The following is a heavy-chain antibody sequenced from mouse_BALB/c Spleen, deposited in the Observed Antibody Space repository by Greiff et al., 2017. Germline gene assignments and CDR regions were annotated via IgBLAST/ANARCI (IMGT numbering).Heavy chain of an antibody. CDR3: ARGGYGNYEAYAMDY. CDR1: GFTFSSYA. V-gene: IGHV5-6-5*01. D-gene: IGHD2-1*01. Sequence: EVNVVESGGGLVKPGGSLKLSCAASGFTFSSYAMSWVRQTPEKRLEWVASISSGGSTYYPDSVKGRFTISRDNARNILYLQMSSLRSEDTAMYYCARGGYGNYEAYAMDYWGQGTSVTVSS. J-gene: IGHJ4*01. CDR2: ISSGGST.